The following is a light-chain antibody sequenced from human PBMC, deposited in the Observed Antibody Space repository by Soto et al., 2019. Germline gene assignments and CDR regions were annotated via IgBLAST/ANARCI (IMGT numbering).Light chain of an antibody. CDR3: CSFLGSYPWA. Sequence: QSALTQPPSASGSPGQSVTISCTGTLSDIGAYDLVSWYQQDPGKAPKLMIYDVTKRPSGVPNRFSGSKSGNTASLTVSGLQADDEAHYSCCSFLGSYPWAFGGGTKLTVL. V-gene: IGLV2-8*01. CDR2: DVT. CDR1: LSDIGAYDL. J-gene: IGLJ3*02.